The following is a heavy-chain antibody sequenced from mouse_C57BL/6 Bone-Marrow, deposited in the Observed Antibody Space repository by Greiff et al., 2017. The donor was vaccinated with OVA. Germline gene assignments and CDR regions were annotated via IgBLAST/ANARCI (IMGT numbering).Heavy chain of an antibody. J-gene: IGHJ4*01. CDR2: IYPGGGYT. D-gene: IGHD5-5*01. CDR3: ARGSATFHYYAMDY. Sequence: VQLQQSGAELVRPGTSVKMSCKASGYTFTNYWIGWAKQRPGHGLEWIGDIYPGGGYTNYNEKFKGKATLTAAKSSSTAYMQFSSLTSEDSAIYYCARGSATFHYYAMDYWGQGTSVTVSA. CDR1: GYTFTNYW. V-gene: IGHV1-63*01.